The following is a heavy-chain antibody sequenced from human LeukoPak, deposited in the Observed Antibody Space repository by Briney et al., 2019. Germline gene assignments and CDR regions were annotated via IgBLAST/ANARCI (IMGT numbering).Heavy chain of an antibody. D-gene: IGHD6-6*01. Sequence: SETLSLTCAVSGGSISSGNYYWSWIRQPPGKGLEWIGYIFYLGSTYYNPSLKSRVSISVNTFKNQFSLKLTAVTAADTAVYYCARKYPDHWFDPWGQGTLVTVSS. CDR3: ARKYPDHWFDP. V-gene: IGHV4-30-4*01. J-gene: IGHJ5*02. CDR1: GGSISSGNYY. CDR2: IFYLGST.